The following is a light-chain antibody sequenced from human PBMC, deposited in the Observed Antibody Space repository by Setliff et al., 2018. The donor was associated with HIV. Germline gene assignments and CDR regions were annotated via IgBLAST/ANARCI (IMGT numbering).Light chain of an antibody. CDR2: GVT. CDR3: SSYGSGDALL. CDR1: SSDVGGYDY. V-gene: IGLV2-14*03. J-gene: IGLJ1*01. Sequence: QSVLAQPASVSGSPGQSITISCTGSSSDVGGYDYVSWYRQYPDKAPQLIIFGVTDRPSGVSNRFSGSKSGNTASLTISGLQAEDEAHYFCSSYGSGDALLFGAGTKVTVL.